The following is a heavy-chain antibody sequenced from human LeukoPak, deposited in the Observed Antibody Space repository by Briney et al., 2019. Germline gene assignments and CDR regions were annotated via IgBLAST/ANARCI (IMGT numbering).Heavy chain of an antibody. J-gene: IGHJ4*02. D-gene: IGHD3-22*01. CDR2: INPNSGGT. CDR3: ARASGVTMIVVDDY. Sequence: GASVKVSCKASGYTFTGYYMHWVRQAPGQGLEWMGRINPNSGGTNYAQKFQGRDTMTRDTSISTAYMELSRLRSDDTAVYYCARASGVTMIVVDDYWGQGTLVTVSS. V-gene: IGHV1-2*06. CDR1: GYTFTGYY.